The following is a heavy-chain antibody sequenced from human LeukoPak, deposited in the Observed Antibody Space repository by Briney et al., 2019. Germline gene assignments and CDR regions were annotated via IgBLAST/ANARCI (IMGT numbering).Heavy chain of an antibody. D-gene: IGHD3-3*02. CDR3: AREEILARIRSFDY. V-gene: IGHV1-2*02. J-gene: IGHJ4*02. Sequence: ASVKVSCKASGYTFTGYYMHWVRQAPGQGLEWMGWINPNSGGTNYAQKFQGRVTMTRDTSISTAYMELSRLRSDDTAVYYCAREEILARIRSFDYWGQGTLVTVSS. CDR1: GYTFTGYY. CDR2: INPNSGGT.